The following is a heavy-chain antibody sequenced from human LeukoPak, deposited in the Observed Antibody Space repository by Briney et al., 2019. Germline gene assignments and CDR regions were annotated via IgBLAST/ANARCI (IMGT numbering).Heavy chain of an antibody. CDR3: AMVTMIVESFDP. J-gene: IGHJ5*02. Sequence: SETLSLTCTVSGGSISSHYWSWIRQPPGRGLEWIGYIYYSGSTNYNPSLKSRVTISVDTSKNQFSLKLSSVTAADTAVYYCAMVTMIVESFDPWGQGTLVTVSS. V-gene: IGHV4-59*11. D-gene: IGHD3-22*01. CDR2: IYYSGST. CDR1: GGSISSHY.